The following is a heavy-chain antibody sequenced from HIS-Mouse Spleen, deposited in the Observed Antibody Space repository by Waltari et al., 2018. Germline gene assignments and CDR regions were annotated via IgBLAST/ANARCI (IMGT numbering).Heavy chain of an antibody. CDR2: INPNSGGT. D-gene: IGHD6-6*01. V-gene: IGHV1-2*02. CDR3: ARVYSSSWRGFDY. CDR1: GYTFTGYY. J-gene: IGHJ4*02. Sequence: QVQLVQSGAEVKKPGASVKVSCKASGYTFTGYYMHWVRQAPGQGLEWRGWINPNSGGTNYAQKLQGRVTMTRDTSISTAYMELSRLRSDDTAVYYCARVYSSSWRGFDYWGQGTLVTVS.